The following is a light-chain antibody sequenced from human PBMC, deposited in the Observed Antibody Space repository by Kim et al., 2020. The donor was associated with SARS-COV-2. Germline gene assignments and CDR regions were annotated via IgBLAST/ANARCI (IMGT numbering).Light chain of an antibody. CDR3: QQYYSTPLT. Sequence: ATINCKSSQSVLYSSNNKNYLAWYQQKPGKPPKLLIYGASTRESGVPDRFSGSGSGTDFTLTISSLQAEDVAVYYCQQYYSTPLTFGGGTKVDIK. CDR1: QSVLYSSNNKNY. V-gene: IGKV4-1*01. J-gene: IGKJ4*01. CDR2: GAS.